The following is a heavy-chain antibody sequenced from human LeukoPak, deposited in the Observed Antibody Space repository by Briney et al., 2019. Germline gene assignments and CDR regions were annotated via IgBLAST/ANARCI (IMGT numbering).Heavy chain of an antibody. J-gene: IGHJ4*02. D-gene: IGHD3-10*01. V-gene: IGHV4-34*01. CDR3: ARGRRITMVRGVGSFDY. Sequence: PSETLSLTCAVYGGSFSGYYWSWIRQPPGKGLEWTGEIKHSGSTNYNPSLKSRVTISVDTSKNQFSLKLSSVTAADTAVYYCARGRRITMVRGVGSFDYWGQGTLVTVSS. CDR2: IKHSGST. CDR1: GGSFSGYY.